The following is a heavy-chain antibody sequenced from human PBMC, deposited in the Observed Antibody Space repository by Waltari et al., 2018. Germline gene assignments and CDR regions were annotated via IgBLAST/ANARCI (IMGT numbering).Heavy chain of an antibody. CDR1: GYSISSGYF. Sequence: QVQLQESGPGLVKPSETLSLTCSVSGYSISSGYFWGWIRQPPGKGLEWIGSIYHSGGTYYNPSLKSRVTISVDTSKNQFSLKLSSVTAADTAVYYCARVGREYYDFWSAYFYYFDYWGQGTLVTVSS. CDR3: ARVGREYYDFWSAYFYYFDY. D-gene: IGHD3-3*01. V-gene: IGHV4-38-2*02. J-gene: IGHJ4*02. CDR2: IYHSGGT.